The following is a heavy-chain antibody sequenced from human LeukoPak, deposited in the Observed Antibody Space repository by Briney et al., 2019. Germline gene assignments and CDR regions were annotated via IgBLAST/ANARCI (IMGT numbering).Heavy chain of an antibody. V-gene: IGHV5-51*01. Sequence: PGESLKISCNSSGYIYTSYWIGWVRQMPVKGLEWMGSIYPGDSDTRYSPSFQGQVTISADKSISTAYLQWSSLKASDTAMYYCARPGAGYYYGMDVWGQGTTVTVSS. J-gene: IGHJ6*02. CDR3: ARPGAGYYYGMDV. CDR2: IYPGDSDT. CDR1: GYIYTSYW.